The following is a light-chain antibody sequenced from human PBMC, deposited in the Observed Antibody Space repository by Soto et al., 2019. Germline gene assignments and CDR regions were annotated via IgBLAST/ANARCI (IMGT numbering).Light chain of an antibody. J-gene: IGKJ3*01. CDR3: QQYGSSLFT. CDR1: QSVSSKY. CDR2: GTS. V-gene: IGKV3-20*01. Sequence: DIVLTQSPGTLSLSPGERATLSCRASQSVSSKYLAWYQQKPGQAPRVLIYGTSIRASGVPERFRGGGSGTDFTLTITRLEPEDFAVYYCQQYGSSLFTFGPGTKVDFK.